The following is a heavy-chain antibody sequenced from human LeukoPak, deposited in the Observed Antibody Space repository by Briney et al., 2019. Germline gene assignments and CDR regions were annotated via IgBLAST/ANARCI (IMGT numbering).Heavy chain of an antibody. V-gene: IGHV4-34*01. CDR2: INHSGST. J-gene: IGHJ3*02. D-gene: IGHD1-26*01. CDR1: GGSFNGYY. Sequence: PSETLSLTCAVYGGSFNGYYWSWIRQPPGKGLEWIGEINHSGSTNYNPSLKSRVTISVDTSKNQFSLKLSSVTAADTAVYYCARGGGSYFGVAFDIWGQGTMVTVSS. CDR3: ARGGGSYFGVAFDI.